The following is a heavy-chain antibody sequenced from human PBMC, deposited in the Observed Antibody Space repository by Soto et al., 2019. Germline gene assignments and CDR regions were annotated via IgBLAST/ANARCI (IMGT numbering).Heavy chain of an antibody. D-gene: IGHD1-20*01. Sequence: ASVKVSFKASGYTFTSYGISWLLQSPGQGLEWMGWISAYNGNTNYAQKLQGRVTMTTDTSTSTAYMELRSLRADDTAVYYCARDLRGITGTGDYWGQGTLVTVSS. J-gene: IGHJ4*02. V-gene: IGHV1-18*04. CDR1: GYTFTSYG. CDR2: ISAYNGNT. CDR3: ARDLRGITGTGDY.